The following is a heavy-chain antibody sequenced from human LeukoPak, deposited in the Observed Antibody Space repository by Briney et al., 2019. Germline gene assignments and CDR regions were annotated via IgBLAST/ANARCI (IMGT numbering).Heavy chain of an antibody. J-gene: IGHJ4*02. D-gene: IGHD3-22*01. CDR1: RFTFSSSA. CDR2: ISGSGGST. Sequence: PGGSLRLSCAASRFTFSSSAMSWVRQAPGKGLEWVSAISGSGGSTYYADSVKGRFTISRDNSKNTLYLQMNSLRAEDTAVYYCAKDLFTYYYDSSGYYPFDYWGQGTLVTVSS. CDR3: AKDLFTYYYDSSGYYPFDY. V-gene: IGHV3-23*01.